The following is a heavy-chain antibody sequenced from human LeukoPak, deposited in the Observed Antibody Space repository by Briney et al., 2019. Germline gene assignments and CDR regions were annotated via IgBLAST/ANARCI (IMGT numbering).Heavy chain of an antibody. V-gene: IGHV1-8*01. D-gene: IGHD2-8*01. CDR1: GYTFTSYD. J-gene: IGHJ5*02. Sequence: ASVKVSCKASGYTFTSYDINWVRQATGQELEWMGWMNPHSDNTAYAQKFQGRVTMAKNTSISTAYMELSSLRSDDTAVYYCTRRANGRRYNWFDTWGQGTLVTVSS. CDR3: TRRANGRRYNWFDT. CDR2: MNPHSDNT.